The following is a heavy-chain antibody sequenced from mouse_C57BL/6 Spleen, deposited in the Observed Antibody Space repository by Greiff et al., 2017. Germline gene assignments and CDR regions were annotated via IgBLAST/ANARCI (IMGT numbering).Heavy chain of an antibody. J-gene: IGHJ1*03. CDR1: GYTFTSYW. CDR2: INPSNGGT. Sequence: QVQLKQPGTELVKPGASVKLSCKASGYTFTSYWMHWVKQRPGQGLEWIGNINPSNGGTNYNEKFKSKATLTVAKSSSTAYMQLSSLTSEDSAVYYCARWEVYYYGSSSWYFDVWGTGTTVTVSS. V-gene: IGHV1-53*01. D-gene: IGHD1-1*01. CDR3: ARWEVYYYGSSSWYFDV.